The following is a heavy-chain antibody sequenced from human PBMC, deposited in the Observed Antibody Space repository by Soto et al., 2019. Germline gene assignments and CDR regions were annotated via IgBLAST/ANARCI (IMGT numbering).Heavy chain of an antibody. V-gene: IGHV3-23*01. J-gene: IGHJ6*02. Sequence: PGGSLRLSCAASGFTFSSYAMSWVRQAPGKGLEWVSAISGSGGSTYYADSVKGRFTISRDNSKNTLYLQMNSLRAEDTAVYYCAKDPHRLDYYYGMDVWGQGTTVTVSS. CDR1: GFTFSSYA. CDR2: ISGSGGST. CDR3: AKDPHRLDYYYGMDV.